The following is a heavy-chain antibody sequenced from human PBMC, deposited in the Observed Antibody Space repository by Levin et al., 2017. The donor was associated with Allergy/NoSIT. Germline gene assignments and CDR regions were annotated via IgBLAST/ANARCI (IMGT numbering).Heavy chain of an antibody. Sequence: SETLSLTCTVSGGSISSGDYYWSWIRQPPGKGLEWIGYIYYSGSTYYNPSLKSRVTISVDTSKNQFSLKLSSVTAADTAVYYCARDYTGGDSNYGYYGMDVWGQGTTVTVSS. CDR1: GGSISSGDYY. V-gene: IGHV4-30-4*01. D-gene: IGHD4-11*01. CDR3: ARDYTGGDSNYGYYGMDV. J-gene: IGHJ6*02. CDR2: IYYSGST.